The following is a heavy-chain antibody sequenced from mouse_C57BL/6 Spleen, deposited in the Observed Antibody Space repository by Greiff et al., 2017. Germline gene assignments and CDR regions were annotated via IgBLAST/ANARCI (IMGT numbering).Heavy chain of an antibody. CDR2: IYPGDGGT. V-gene: IGHV1-82*01. J-gene: IGHJ2*01. CDR3: ARPRYDYRYFDY. Sequence: VKLQESGAELVKPGASVKISCKASGYAFSSSWMNWVKQRPGKGLEWIGRIYPGDGGTNYNGKFKGKATLTADISSSTTYMQLSSLTSEDSAVSFYARPRYDYRYFDYWGQGTTLTVSS. CDR1: GYAFSSSW. D-gene: IGHD2-4*01.